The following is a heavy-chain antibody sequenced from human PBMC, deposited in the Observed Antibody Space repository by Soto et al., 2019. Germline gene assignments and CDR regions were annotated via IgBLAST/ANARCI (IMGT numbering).Heavy chain of an antibody. J-gene: IGHJ6*03. V-gene: IGHV3-23*01. CDR3: AKGADIVVVPAADDYYYYYMDV. CDR2: ISGSGGST. CDR1: GLTFSSYA. D-gene: IGHD2-2*01. Sequence: GGSLRLSCAASGLTFSSYAMSWVRQAPGKGLEWVSAISGSGGSTYYADSVKGRFTISRDNSKNTLYLQMNSLRAEDTAVYYCAKGADIVVVPAADDYYYYYMDVWGKGTTVTVSS.